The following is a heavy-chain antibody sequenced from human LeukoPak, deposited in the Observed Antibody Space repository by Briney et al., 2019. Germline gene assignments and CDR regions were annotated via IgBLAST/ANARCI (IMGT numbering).Heavy chain of an antibody. CDR2: ISGGSSGST. J-gene: IGHJ4*02. V-gene: IGHV3-23*01. Sequence: GGSVRLFCAACGFTFSGYAMSWVRQAPGKGLVWVSTISGGSSGSTYYADSVKGRFTISRDSSKNTLFLQMNSLRAEDTAVYYCAKAASRFWDCTGGSCSGYFFDYWGQGTLVTVSS. CDR1: GFTFSGYA. D-gene: IGHD2-15*01. CDR3: AKAASRFWDCTGGSCSGYFFDY.